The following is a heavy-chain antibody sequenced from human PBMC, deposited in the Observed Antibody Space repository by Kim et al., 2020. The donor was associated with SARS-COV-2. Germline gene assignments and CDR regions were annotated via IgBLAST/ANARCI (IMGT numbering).Heavy chain of an antibody. Sequence: GGSLRLSCAASGFTFSNAWMSWVRQAPGKGLEWVGRIKSKTDGGTTDYAAPVKGRFTISRDDSKNTLYLQMNSLKTEDTAVYYCTTDRVLLWFGEGPDYWGQGTLVTVSS. J-gene: IGHJ4*02. CDR2: IKSKTDGGTT. CDR3: TTDRVLLWFGEGPDY. CDR1: GFTFSNAW. V-gene: IGHV3-15*01. D-gene: IGHD3-10*01.